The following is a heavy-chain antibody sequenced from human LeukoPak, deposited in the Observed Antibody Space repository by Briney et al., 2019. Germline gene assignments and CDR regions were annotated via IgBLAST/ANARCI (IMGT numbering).Heavy chain of an antibody. J-gene: IGHJ4*02. D-gene: IGHD6-13*01. CDR1: GYTFTGFY. V-gene: IGHV1-2*02. CDR2: INPNSGGT. Sequence: ASVKVSCKASGYTFTGFYMHWVRQAPGQGLEWMGWINPNSGGTNYAQKFQGRVTMTRDTSISTAYMELSRLRSDDTAVYYCARDPPRLSSSWHHGDYWGQGTLVTVSS. CDR3: ARDPPRLSSSWHHGDY.